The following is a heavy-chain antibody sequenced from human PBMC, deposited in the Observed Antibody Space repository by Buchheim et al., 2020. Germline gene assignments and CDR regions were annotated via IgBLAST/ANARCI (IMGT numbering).Heavy chain of an antibody. CDR1: GFTFSSYG. V-gene: IGHV3-30*18. Sequence: QVQLVESGGGVVQPGRSLRLSCAASGFTFSSYGMHWVRQAPGKGLEWVAVISYDGSNKYYADSVKGRFTLSRDNSKNTLYLQMNSLRAEDTAVYYCAKSSLRVVIRSGGMDVWGQGTT. CDR3: AKSSLRVVIRSGGMDV. D-gene: IGHD3-3*01. CDR2: ISYDGSNK. J-gene: IGHJ6*02.